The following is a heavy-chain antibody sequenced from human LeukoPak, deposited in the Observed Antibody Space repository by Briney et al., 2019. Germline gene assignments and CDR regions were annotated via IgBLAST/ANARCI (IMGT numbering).Heavy chain of an antibody. Sequence: SETLSLTCAVSGYSISSGYYWGWIRQPPGKGLEWIGFIYYTGNTNSNPSLKSRVIISLETSKNQFSLKLNSVTAADTAVYFCAAGWGIDSFDFWGHGTMVIVSS. CDR3: AAGWGIDSFDF. CDR1: GYSISSGYY. CDR2: IYYTGNT. D-gene: IGHD6-19*01. V-gene: IGHV4-38-2*01. J-gene: IGHJ3*01.